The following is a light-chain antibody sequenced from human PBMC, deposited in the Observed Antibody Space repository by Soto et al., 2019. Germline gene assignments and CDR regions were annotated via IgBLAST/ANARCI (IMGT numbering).Light chain of an antibody. V-gene: IGKV1-5*01. Sequence: DIQMTQSPSSVSASIGDTVTITCRASQDISTLLAWYQQKPGKAPKLLIDGASTLESGVPSRFSGRGSGTEFTLTISSLQPDDFATYYCQQYDSYSPTFGQGTKVDIK. J-gene: IGKJ1*01. CDR1: QDISTL. CDR2: GAS. CDR3: QQYDSYSPT.